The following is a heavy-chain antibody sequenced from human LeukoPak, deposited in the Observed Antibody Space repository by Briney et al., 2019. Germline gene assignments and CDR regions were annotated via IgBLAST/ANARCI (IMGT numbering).Heavy chain of an antibody. CDR2: ISLSGGT. CDR3: ARGLGGDCSGGSCYHTPDFDY. Sequence: SETLSLTCSVSGDSVSAYYWNWIRQPAGKGLEWIGRISLSGGTIYNPSLQSRLSTSIDTSENQISLRLSSVTAADTAVYYCARGLGGDCSGGSCYHTPDFDYWGQGTLVTVSS. CDR1: GDSVSAYY. D-gene: IGHD2-15*01. V-gene: IGHV4-4*07. J-gene: IGHJ4*02.